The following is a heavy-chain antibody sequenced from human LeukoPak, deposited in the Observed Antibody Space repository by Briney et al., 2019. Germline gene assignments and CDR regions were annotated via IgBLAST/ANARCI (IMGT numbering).Heavy chain of an antibody. CDR3: ARNYYDSSRYYADY. J-gene: IGHJ4*02. D-gene: IGHD3-22*01. CDR1: GFTFSSYA. CDR2: ISGSGGST. V-gene: IGHV3-23*01. Sequence: GGSLRLSCAASGFTFSSYAMSWVRQAPGKGLEWVSAISGSGGSTYYADSVKGRFTISRDNSKNTLYLQMNSLKTEDTAVYFCARNYYDSSRYYADYWGQGTLVTVSS.